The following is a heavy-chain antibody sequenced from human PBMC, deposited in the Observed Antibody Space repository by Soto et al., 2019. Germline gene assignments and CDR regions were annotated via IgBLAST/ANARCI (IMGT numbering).Heavy chain of an antibody. Sequence: ESGGGVVQPGRSLRLSCAASGFTFSSYGMHWVRQAPGKGLEWVAVISYDGSNKYYADSVKGRFTISRDNSKNTLYLQMNSLRAEDTAVYYCAILHPRDSYGWEYWGQGTLVTVSS. D-gene: IGHD5-18*01. J-gene: IGHJ4*02. CDR1: GFTFSSYG. V-gene: IGHV3-30*03. CDR3: AILHPRDSYGWEY. CDR2: ISYDGSNK.